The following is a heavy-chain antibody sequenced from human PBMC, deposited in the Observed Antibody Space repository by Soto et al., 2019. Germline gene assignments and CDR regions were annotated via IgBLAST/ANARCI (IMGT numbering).Heavy chain of an antibody. D-gene: IGHD3-22*01. CDR2: IYHSGST. Sequence: SETLSLTCAVSGGSMSSGGYFWSWIRQPPGKGLEWIGYIYHSGSTYYNPSLKSRVTISVDRSKNQFSLKLSSVTAADTAVYYCARGDYYDSGGYQYYFDYWGQGTLVTSPQ. V-gene: IGHV4-30-2*01. CDR1: GGSMSSGGYF. CDR3: ARGDYYDSGGYQYYFDY. J-gene: IGHJ4*02.